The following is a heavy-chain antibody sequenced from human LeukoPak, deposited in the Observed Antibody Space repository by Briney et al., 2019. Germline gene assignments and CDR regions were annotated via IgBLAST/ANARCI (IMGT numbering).Heavy chain of an antibody. J-gene: IGHJ3*02. CDR1: GDSFSSNSAA. D-gene: IGHD3-22*01. CDR2: TYYRSKWYN. V-gene: IGHV6-1*01. CDR3: ARSYDSRGEGGAFDI. Sequence: SQTLSLTCAISGDSFSSNSAAWNWLRQSPSRGLEWLGRTYYRSKWYNDYAVSVKSRITINPDTSKNQFSLQLNSVTPEDTAVYYCARSYDSRGEGGAFDIWGQGTMVTVSS.